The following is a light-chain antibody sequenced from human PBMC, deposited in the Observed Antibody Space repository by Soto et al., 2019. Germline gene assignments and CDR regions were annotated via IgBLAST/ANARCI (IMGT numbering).Light chain of an antibody. V-gene: IGKV3-20*01. CDR2: GAS. CDR3: QQYSSSPVT. Sequence: EIVLTHSPGTLSLSPGERATLSCRASQSVSNNYLAWYQKKPGQAPRLVIYGASSRATGIPDRFSASGSGTDFTLTISRLEPEDFAVYFCQQYSSSPVTFGQGTKVDIK. J-gene: IGKJ1*01. CDR1: QSVSNNY.